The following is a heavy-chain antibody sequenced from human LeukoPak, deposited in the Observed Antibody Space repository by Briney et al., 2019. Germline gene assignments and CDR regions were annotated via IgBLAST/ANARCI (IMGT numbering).Heavy chain of an antibody. CDR3: ARSLGYFDY. Sequence: KPSETLSLTCAVYGGSLSGYYWSWIRQPPGKGLEWIGEINHSGSTNYNPSLKSRVTISVDTSKNQFSLKLSSVTAADTAVYYCARSLGYFDYWGQGTLVTVSS. CDR1: GGSLSGYY. V-gene: IGHV4-34*01. D-gene: IGHD3-16*01. CDR2: INHSGST. J-gene: IGHJ4*02.